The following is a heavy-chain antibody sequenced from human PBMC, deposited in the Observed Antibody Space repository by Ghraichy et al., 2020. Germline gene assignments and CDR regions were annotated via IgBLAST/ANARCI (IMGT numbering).Heavy chain of an antibody. CDR1: GFTFSSYA. V-gene: IGHV3-23*01. D-gene: IGHD4-11*01. CDR2: ISGSGGST. Sequence: GSLRLSCAASGFTFSSYAMSWVRQAPGKGLEWVSAISGSGGSTYYADSVKGRFTISRDNSKNTLYLQMNSLRAEDTAVYYCAKGYSNYDYYYYGMDVWGQGTTVTVSS. CDR3: AKGYSNYDYYYYGMDV. J-gene: IGHJ6*02.